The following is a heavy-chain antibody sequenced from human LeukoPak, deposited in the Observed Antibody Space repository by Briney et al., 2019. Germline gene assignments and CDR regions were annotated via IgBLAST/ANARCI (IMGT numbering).Heavy chain of an antibody. CDR2: ISGSGGST. V-gene: IGHV3-23*01. CDR1: GFTFSSYA. J-gene: IGHJ5*02. D-gene: IGHD3-10*01. CDR3: AKVRTWGSGIWQKYNWFDP. Sequence: GGSLRLSCAASGFTFSSYAMSWVRQAPGKGLEWVSAISGSGGSTYYADSVEGRFTISRDNSKNTLYLQMNSLRAEDTAVYYCAKVRTWGSGIWQKYNWFDPWGQGTLVTVSS.